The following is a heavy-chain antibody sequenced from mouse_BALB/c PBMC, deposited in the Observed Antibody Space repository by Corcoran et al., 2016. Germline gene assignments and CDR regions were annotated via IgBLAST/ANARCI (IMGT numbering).Heavy chain of an antibody. V-gene: IGHV1-26*01. CDR3: ARRDYDWFAY. Sequence: EVQLQQSGPELVKPGASVKISCKASGYSFTGYYMHWVKQSHVKSLEWIGRINPYNGATSYNQNFKDKASLTVDKSSSTAYMELHSLTSEDSAVYYCARRDYDWFAYWGQGTLVTVSA. CDR2: INPYNGAT. CDR1: GYSFTGYY. J-gene: IGHJ3*01. D-gene: IGHD2-4*01.